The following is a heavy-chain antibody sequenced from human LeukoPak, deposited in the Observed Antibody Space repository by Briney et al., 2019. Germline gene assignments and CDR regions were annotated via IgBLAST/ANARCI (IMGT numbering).Heavy chain of an antibody. CDR1: GFTFSRYS. CDR2: FTSMSRTI. D-gene: IGHD6-13*01. J-gene: IGHJ4*02. V-gene: IGHV3-21*01. Sequence: PGGSLRLSCAASGFTFSRYSMTWVRQAPGKGLEWVSSFTSMSRTIYYADSVKGRFTISRDDAKESLYLQMNGLRADDTAMYYCARESSGIAATDKIDYWGQGALVTVSS. CDR3: ARESSGIAATDKIDY.